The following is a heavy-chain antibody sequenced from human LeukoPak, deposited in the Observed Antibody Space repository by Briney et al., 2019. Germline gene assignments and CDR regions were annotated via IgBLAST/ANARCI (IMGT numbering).Heavy chain of an antibody. D-gene: IGHD3-22*01. V-gene: IGHV1-18*01. J-gene: IGHJ6*03. CDR1: GYTFTSYG. CDR2: ISAYNGNT. CDR3: ARRYYDSSGYYSYYYYYMDV. Sequence: AASVKVSCKASGYTFTSYGISWVRQAPGQGLEWMGWISAYNGNTNYAQKLQGRVTMTTDTSTSTAYIELRSLRSDDTAVYYCARRYYDSSGYYSYYYYYMDVWGKGTTVTVSS.